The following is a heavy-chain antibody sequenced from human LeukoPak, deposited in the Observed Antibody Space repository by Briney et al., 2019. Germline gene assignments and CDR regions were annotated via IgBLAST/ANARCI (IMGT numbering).Heavy chain of an antibody. J-gene: IGHJ4*02. Sequence: GGSLRLSCAASGFTFTDYYMSWIRQAPGKGLEWVSNIETSSTYRNYADSVKGRFTISRDNAKNSLYLQMNSLKAEDTAVYYCARGDSRRFVDWGQGTLVTVSS. D-gene: IGHD2-21*02. V-gene: IGHV3-11*06. CDR3: ARGDSRRFVD. CDR1: GFTFTDYY. CDR2: IETSSTYR.